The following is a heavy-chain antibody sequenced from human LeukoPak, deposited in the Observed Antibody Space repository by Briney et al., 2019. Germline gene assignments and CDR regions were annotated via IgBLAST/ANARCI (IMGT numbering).Heavy chain of an antibody. D-gene: IGHD3-22*01. Sequence: ASVKVSCKASGYTLTSYGISWVRQAPGQGLEWMGWISAYNGNTNYAQKLQGRVTMTTDTSTSTAYMELRSLRSDDTAVYYCARVYDSSGYYPHAFDIWGQGTMVTVSS. CDR3: ARVYDSSGYYPHAFDI. J-gene: IGHJ3*02. CDR2: ISAYNGNT. V-gene: IGHV1-18*01. CDR1: GYTLTSYG.